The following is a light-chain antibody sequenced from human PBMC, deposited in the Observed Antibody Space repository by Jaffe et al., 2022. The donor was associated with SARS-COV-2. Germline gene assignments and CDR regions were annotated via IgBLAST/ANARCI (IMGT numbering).Light chain of an antibody. CDR1: SSDVGTYSY. CDR3: SSYTSSTTLDYV. J-gene: IGLJ1*01. CDR2: DVS. Sequence: QSALTQPASVSGSPGQSITISCTGTSSDVGTYSYVSWYQQHPGKAPKLMIYDVSNRPSGVSNRFSGSKSGNTASLTISGLQAEDEADYYCSSYTSSTTLDYVFGTGTKVTVL. V-gene: IGLV2-14*03.